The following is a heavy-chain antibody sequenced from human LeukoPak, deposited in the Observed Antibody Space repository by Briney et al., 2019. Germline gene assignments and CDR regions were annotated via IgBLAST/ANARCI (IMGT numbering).Heavy chain of an antibody. Sequence: GGSLRLSCAASGFTFSSYGMHWVRQAPVKGLEWVAVIWYDGSNKYYADSVKGRFTISRDNSKNTLYLQMNSLRAEDTAVYYCAKDDCTNGVCYFDYWGQGTLVTVSS. D-gene: IGHD2-8*01. CDR2: IWYDGSNK. CDR1: GFTFSSYG. CDR3: AKDDCTNGVCYFDY. J-gene: IGHJ4*02. V-gene: IGHV3-33*06.